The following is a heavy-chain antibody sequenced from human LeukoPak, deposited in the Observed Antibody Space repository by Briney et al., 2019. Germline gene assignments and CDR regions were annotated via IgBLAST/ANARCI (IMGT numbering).Heavy chain of an antibody. V-gene: IGHV4-34*01. CDR2: INHSGST. CDR3: ARGPFIYSGGYYRTSFDY. J-gene: IGHJ4*02. D-gene: IGHD3-22*01. CDR1: GGSFSGYY. Sequence: SETLSLTCAVYGGSFSGYYWSWIRQPPGKGLEWIGEINHSGSTNYNPSLKSRVTISVDTSKNQFSLKLSSVTAADTAVYYCARGPFIYSGGYYRTSFDYWGQGTLVTVSS.